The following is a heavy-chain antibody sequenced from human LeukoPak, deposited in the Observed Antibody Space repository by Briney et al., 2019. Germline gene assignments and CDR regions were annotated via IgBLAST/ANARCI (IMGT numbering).Heavy chain of an antibody. Sequence: XXGSGGSTYYADSVKGRFTISRDNSKNTLYLQMNSLRAEDTAVYYCAKADYDFWSGYFLPVDYWGQGTLVTVSS. CDR3: AKADYDFWSGYFLPVDY. CDR2: XXGSGGST. D-gene: IGHD3-3*01. J-gene: IGHJ4*02. V-gene: IGHV3-23*01.